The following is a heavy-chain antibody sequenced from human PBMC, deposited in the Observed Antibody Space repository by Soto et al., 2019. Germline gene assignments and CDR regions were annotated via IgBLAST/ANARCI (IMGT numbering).Heavy chain of an antibody. D-gene: IGHD2-8*01. Sequence: SDSVKVSCKASGYTFTSYGISWVRQAPGRGLEWMGWISAYNGNTNYAQKLQGRVTMTTDTSTSTAYMELRSLRSDDTAVYYCARDGCTWFALPGQGTLDSVSS. J-gene: IGHJ5*02. CDR2: ISAYNGNT. CDR1: GYTFTSYG. V-gene: IGHV1-18*01. CDR3: ARDGCTWFAL.